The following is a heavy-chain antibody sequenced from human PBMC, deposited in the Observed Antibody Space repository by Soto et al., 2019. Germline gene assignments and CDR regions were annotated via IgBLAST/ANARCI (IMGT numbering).Heavy chain of an antibody. V-gene: IGHV1-46*03. J-gene: IGHJ4*02. Sequence: QVQLVQSGAEVKKLGASVKVSCKASGYTFTSYYMHWVRQAPGQGLEWMGIINPSGGSTSYAQKFQGRVTMTRDTSTSTVYMELSSLRSEDTAVYYCARGGLDIVATKRGYYFDYWGQGTLVTVSS. CDR2: INPSGGST. CDR1: GYTFTSYY. D-gene: IGHD5-12*01. CDR3: ARGGLDIVATKRGYYFDY.